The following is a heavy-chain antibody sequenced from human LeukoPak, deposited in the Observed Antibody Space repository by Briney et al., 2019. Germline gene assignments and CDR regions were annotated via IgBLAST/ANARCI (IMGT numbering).Heavy chain of an antibody. Sequence: RGSLRLSCAASGFTFSSYAMHWVRQAPGKGLEWVAVISYDGSNKYYADSVKGRFTISRDNSKNTLYLQMNSLRAEDTAVYYCARVSHDSSGYPYQFDYWGQGTLVTVSS. V-gene: IGHV3-30*04. CDR1: GFTFSSYA. D-gene: IGHD3-22*01. CDR2: ISYDGSNK. J-gene: IGHJ4*02. CDR3: ARVSHDSSGYPYQFDY.